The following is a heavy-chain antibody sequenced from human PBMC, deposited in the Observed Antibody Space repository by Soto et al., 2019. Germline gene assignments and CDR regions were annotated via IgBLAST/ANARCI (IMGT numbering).Heavy chain of an antibody. J-gene: IGHJ4*02. D-gene: IGHD2-8*01. CDR3: ARDLILYIVLMVYADGVFDY. CDR1: GFTFSSYS. Sequence: GGSLRLSCAASGFTFSSYSMNWVRQAPGKGLEWVSYISSSSSTIYYADSVKGRFTISRDNAKNSLYLQMNSLRAEDTAVYYCARDLILYIVLMVYADGVFDYWGQGTLVTVSS. CDR2: ISSSSSTI. V-gene: IGHV3-48*01.